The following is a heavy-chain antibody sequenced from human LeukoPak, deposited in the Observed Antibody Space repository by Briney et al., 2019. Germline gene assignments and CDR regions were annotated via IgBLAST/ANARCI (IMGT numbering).Heavy chain of an antibody. CDR2: IWYDGSNK. CDR1: GFTFSSYG. V-gene: IGHV3-33*01. CDR3: ARDRTSSSPTPLYYYYGMDV. J-gene: IGHJ6*02. Sequence: GGSLRLSCAVSGFTFSSYGMHWVRQAPGKGLEWVAVIWYDGSNKYYADSVKGRFTISRDNSKNTLYLQMDSLRAEDTAVYYCARDRTSSSPTPLYYYYGMDVWGQGTTVTVSS. D-gene: IGHD6-6*01.